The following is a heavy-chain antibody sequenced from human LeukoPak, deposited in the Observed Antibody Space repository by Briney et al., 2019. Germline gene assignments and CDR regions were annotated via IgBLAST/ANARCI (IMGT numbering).Heavy chain of an antibody. D-gene: IGHD3-10*02. CDR3: ARNVNRAFDI. CDR1: GLTVSSSY. Sequence: GGSLRLSCAASGLTVSSSYMGWVRQAAGKGLEWVSLLYVDGSTYYADSVKGRFTISRDNSKNTLFLQMHSLRAEDTAVYYCARNVNRAFDIWGQGTRVTVSS. J-gene: IGHJ3*02. V-gene: IGHV3-53*01. CDR2: LYVDGST.